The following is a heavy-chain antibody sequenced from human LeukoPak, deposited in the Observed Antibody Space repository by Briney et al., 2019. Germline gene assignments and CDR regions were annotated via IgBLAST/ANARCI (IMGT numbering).Heavy chain of an antibody. Sequence: SVKVSCRASGGTFSSYAISWVRQAPGQGLEWMGRIIPIVGIGNYAQKFQGRVTITADKSTSTAYMELSSLRSEDTAVYYCAREYSSSSGGWFDPWGQGTLVTVSS. CDR3: AREYSSSSGGWFDP. J-gene: IGHJ5*02. CDR1: GGTFSSYA. CDR2: IIPIVGIG. V-gene: IGHV1-69*04. D-gene: IGHD6-6*01.